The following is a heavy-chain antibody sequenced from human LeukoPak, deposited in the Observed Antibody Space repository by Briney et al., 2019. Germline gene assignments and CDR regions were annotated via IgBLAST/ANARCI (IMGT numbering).Heavy chain of an antibody. D-gene: IGHD1-1*01. J-gene: IGHJ3*02. CDR1: GFTFDDYA. CDR2: ISWNSGSI. CDR3: ARGTNDAFDI. Sequence: CRSLRLSCAASGFTFDDYAMHWVRQAPGKGLEWVSGISWNSGSIGYADSVKGRFTISRANSKNTLYLPINSPRAEDTAVYYCARGTNDAFDIWGQGTMVTVSS. V-gene: IGHV3-9*01.